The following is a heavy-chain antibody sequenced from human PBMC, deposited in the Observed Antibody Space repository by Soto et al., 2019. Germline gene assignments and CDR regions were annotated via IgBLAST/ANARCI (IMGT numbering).Heavy chain of an antibody. CDR3: ARTKIVVPAAIPTGMDV. J-gene: IGHJ6*02. D-gene: IGHD2-2*01. Sequence: TLSLTCAISGDSVSSNSAAWNWIRQSPSRGLEWLGRTYYRSKWYNDYAVSVKSRITINPDTSKNQFSLQLNSVTPEDTAVYYCARTKIVVPAAIPTGMDVWGQGTTVTVSS. CDR1: GDSVSSNSAA. CDR2: TYYRSKWYN. V-gene: IGHV6-1*01.